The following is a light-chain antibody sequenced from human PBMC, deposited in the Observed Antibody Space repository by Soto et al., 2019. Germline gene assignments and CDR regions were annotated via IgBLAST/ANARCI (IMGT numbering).Light chain of an antibody. J-gene: IGKJ3*01. Sequence: DIVMTQSPDSLAVSLGERATINCKSSQSVLYSSNNKNYLAWYQQKPGQPPKLLIYWASTRESGVPDRFSGSGSGTDFTLTISSLQAEDVAVYYCHQYYSTPRGFPFGPGTKVDIK. CDR1: QSVLYSSNNKNY. V-gene: IGKV4-1*01. CDR3: HQYYSTPRGFP. CDR2: WAS.